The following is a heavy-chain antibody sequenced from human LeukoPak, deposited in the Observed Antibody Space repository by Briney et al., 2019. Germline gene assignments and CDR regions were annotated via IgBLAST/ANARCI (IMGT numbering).Heavy chain of an antibody. CDR1: GGTFSSYA. Sequence: ASVKVSCKACGGTFSSYAISWVRQAPGQGLEWMGGIIPIFGTANYAQKFQGRVTITTDESTSTAYMELSSLRSEDTAVYYCARGAQYSYGKGRFDYWGQGTLVTVSS. CDR3: ARGAQYSYGKGRFDY. V-gene: IGHV1-69*05. D-gene: IGHD5-18*01. CDR2: IIPIFGTA. J-gene: IGHJ4*02.